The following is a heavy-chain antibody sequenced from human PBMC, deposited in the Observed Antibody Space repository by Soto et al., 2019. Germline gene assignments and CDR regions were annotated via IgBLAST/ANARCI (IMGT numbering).Heavy chain of an antibody. J-gene: IGHJ6*02. CDR1: GFTFIDFY. D-gene: IGHD6-13*01. Sequence: GWSLRLSCAASGFTFIDFYMSWVRQAPGRGLEWVAYISGTDPYMKYADAVRGRFTISRDNAKNSLYLQMNSLRDDDTAVYYCARGSSVRGMNVWGQGTTVTVSS. CDR2: ISGTDPYM. V-gene: IGHV3-11*06. CDR3: ARGSSVRGMNV.